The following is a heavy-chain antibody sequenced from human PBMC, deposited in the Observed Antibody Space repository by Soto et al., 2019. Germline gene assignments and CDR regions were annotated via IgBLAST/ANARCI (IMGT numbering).Heavy chain of an antibody. D-gene: IGHD4-17*01. V-gene: IGHV3-23*01. J-gene: IGHJ6*03. Sequence: GSLRLSCAASGFTFSSYAMSWARQAPGKGLEWVSAISGSGGSTYYADSVKGRFTISRDNSKNTLYLQMNSLRAEDTAVYYCAKIYGDYSYYYYYMDVWGKGTTVTAP. CDR3: AKIYGDYSYYYYYMDV. CDR2: ISGSGGST. CDR1: GFTFSSYA.